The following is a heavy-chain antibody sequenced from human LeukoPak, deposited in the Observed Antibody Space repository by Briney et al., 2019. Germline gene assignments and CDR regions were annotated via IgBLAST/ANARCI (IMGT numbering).Heavy chain of an antibody. CDR2: ISSSSGYK. CDR3: ARNRGDPSYFDY. D-gene: IGHD4-17*01. V-gene: IGHV3-21*01. Sequence: GGSLRLSCAASGFPFSRYAMNWVRQAPGKGLEWVSYISSSSGYKYYADSVKGRFTISRDNAKNSVYLQMNSLRAEDTAVYYCARNRGDPSYFDYWGQGTLVTVSS. J-gene: IGHJ4*02. CDR1: GFPFSRYA.